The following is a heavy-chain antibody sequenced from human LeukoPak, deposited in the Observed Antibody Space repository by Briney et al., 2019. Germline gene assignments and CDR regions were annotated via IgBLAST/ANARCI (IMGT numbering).Heavy chain of an antibody. D-gene: IGHD3-3*01. J-gene: IGHJ4*02. Sequence: PGESLRFSGKGSGYTFSSYLIGWGRPMRGEVLEWMGIIYPGDSDTRYSPSLQGQVTISVDTSIGTAYLQWSSLKASDTAIYYCARQSDFRLDYWGRGTLVTVSS. CDR2: IYPGDSDT. CDR3: ARQSDFRLDY. V-gene: IGHV5-51*01. CDR1: GYTFSSYL.